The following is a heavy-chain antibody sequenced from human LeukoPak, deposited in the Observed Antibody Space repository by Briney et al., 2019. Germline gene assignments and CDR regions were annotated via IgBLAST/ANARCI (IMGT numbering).Heavy chain of an antibody. Sequence: GGSLRLSCAASGFTFSNYAMNWIRQAPGKGLEWVSGIGDSGDNTYYADSVKGRFTISRDNSKNTLYLQMASLRAEDTYVYYCAKEGYYYGGSGYYLFEYWGQGTLVTVSS. CDR2: IGDSGDNT. V-gene: IGHV3-23*01. J-gene: IGHJ4*02. CDR3: AKEGYYYGGSGYYLFEY. CDR1: GFTFSNYA. D-gene: IGHD3-22*01.